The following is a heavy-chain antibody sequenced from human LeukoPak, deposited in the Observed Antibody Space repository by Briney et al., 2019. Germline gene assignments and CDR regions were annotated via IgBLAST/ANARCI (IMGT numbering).Heavy chain of an antibody. V-gene: IGHV3-21*01. D-gene: IGHD6-13*01. CDR1: GFTFSSYT. CDR3: ARKGSTAASGDNWYDP. J-gene: IGHJ5*02. Sequence: GGSLRLSCAVSGFTFSSYTMSWVRQAPGKGLEWVSSISSSSAYIYYADSVKGRFTISRDNAKNSLYLEINSLRVEDTAVYCCARKGSTAASGDNWYDPWGQGTLVTVSS. CDR2: ISSSSAYI.